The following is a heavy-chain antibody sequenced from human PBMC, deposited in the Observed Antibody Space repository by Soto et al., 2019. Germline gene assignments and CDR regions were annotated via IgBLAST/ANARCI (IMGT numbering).Heavy chain of an antibody. CDR2: ISDDGDST. CDR1: GFTFSDNA. Sequence: GGSLRLSCGASGFTFSDNAMTWVRQAPGKGLEWVTSISDDGDSTYYADSVEGRFAVSRDNSKNTLFLHMNSLGAEDTAVYYCAKSLSTAVNYGLDVWGQGTSVTVSS. CDR3: AKSLSTAVNYGLDV. J-gene: IGHJ6*02. D-gene: IGHD2-2*01. V-gene: IGHV3-23*01.